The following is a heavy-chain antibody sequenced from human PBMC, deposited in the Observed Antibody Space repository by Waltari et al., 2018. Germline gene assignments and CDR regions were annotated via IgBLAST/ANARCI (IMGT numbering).Heavy chain of an antibody. V-gene: IGHV4-59*01. CDR1: GGSISSYY. CDR2: IYYSGST. Sequence: QVQLQESGPGLVKPSETLSLTCTVSGGSISSYYWSWIRQPPGKGLEWIGYIYYSGSTNYNPSLKSRVTISVDTSKNQFSLKLSSVTAADTAVYYCARSDYGDYHKYWGQGTLVTVSS. CDR3: ARSDYGDYHKY. J-gene: IGHJ4*02. D-gene: IGHD4-17*01.